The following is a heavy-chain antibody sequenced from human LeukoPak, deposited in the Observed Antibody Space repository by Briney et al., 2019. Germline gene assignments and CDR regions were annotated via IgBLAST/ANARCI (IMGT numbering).Heavy chain of an antibody. V-gene: IGHV3-9*03. CDR3: AKDKAAAVNYYFDY. CDR1: GFTYDDYA. Sequence: GGSLRLSCAASGFTYDDYAMHWIRQAPGKGLEWVSGISWNSGSIGYADSVKGRFTISRDNAKNSLYLQMNSLRAEDMALYYCAKDKAAAVNYYFDYWGQGTLVTVSS. CDR2: ISWNSGSI. D-gene: IGHD6-13*01. J-gene: IGHJ4*02.